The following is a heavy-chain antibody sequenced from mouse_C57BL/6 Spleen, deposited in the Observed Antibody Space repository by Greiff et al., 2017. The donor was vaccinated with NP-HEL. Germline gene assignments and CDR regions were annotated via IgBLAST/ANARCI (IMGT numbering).Heavy chain of an antibody. V-gene: IGHV3-6*01. CDR1: GYSITSGYY. CDR2: ISYDGSN. Sequence: ESGPGLVKPSQSLSLTCSVPGYSITSGYYWNWIRQFPGNKLEWMGYISYDGSNNYNPSLKNRISITRDTSKNQFFLKLNSVTTEDTATYYCASHYYYGTPAWFAYWGQGTLVTVSA. J-gene: IGHJ3*01. D-gene: IGHD1-1*01. CDR3: ASHYYYGTPAWFAY.